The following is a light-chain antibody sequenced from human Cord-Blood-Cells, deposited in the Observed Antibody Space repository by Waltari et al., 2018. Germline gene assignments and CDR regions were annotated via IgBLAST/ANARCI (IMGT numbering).Light chain of an antibody. Sequence: QSALTQPASASRSPGQSITISCTGTSSDDGGYNYVSCYQQHPGKAPKLMIYEVSNRPSGVSNRFSGSKSGNTASLTISGLQSEDEADYYCSSYTSSSTWVFGGGTKLTVL. CDR3: SSYTSSSTWV. V-gene: IGLV2-14*01. CDR1: SSDDGGYNY. CDR2: EVS. J-gene: IGLJ3*02.